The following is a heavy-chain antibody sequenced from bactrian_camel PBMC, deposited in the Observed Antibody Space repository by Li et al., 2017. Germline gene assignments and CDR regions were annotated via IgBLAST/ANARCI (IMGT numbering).Heavy chain of an antibody. J-gene: IGHJ4*01. CDR2: RDVDGTT. D-gene: IGHD3*01. Sequence: VQLVESGGGSVQTGGSLRLSCAGSGYSYNNHCMGWFRQYPGKEREGVAARDVDGTTRYVDSVKGRFTISKDNAKNTINLQMNSLTPEDTAMYYCATITNYGMGCGSWNEATYWGQGTQVTVS. CDR1: GYSYNNHC. CDR3: ATITNYGMGCGSWNEATY. V-gene: IGHV3S53*01.